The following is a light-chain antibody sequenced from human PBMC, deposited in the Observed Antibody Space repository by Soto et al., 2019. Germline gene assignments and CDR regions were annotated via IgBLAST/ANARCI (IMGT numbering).Light chain of an antibody. Sequence: EIVLTQSPGTLSLSPGERATLSCRASQSVFSTYLAWYQHKPGQAPRVLIYGASSRATGIPDRFSGSGSGTDFTLTISRLEPEDCAVYYCQQYGNTPLTFGGGTKVEIK. CDR1: QSVFSTY. CDR3: QQYGNTPLT. V-gene: IGKV3-20*01. CDR2: GAS. J-gene: IGKJ4*01.